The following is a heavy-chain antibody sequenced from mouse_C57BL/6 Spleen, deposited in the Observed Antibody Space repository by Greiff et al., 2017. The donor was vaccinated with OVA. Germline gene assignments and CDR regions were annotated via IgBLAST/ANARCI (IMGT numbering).Heavy chain of an antibody. CDR3: ARAFKDYSNYGYFDV. CDR1: GYSITSGYY. J-gene: IGHJ1*03. D-gene: IGHD2-5*01. Sequence: EVQLQESGPGLVKPSQSLSLTCSVTGYSITSGYYWNWIRQFPGNKLEWMGYISYDGSNNYNPSLKNRISITRDTSKNQFFLKLNSVTTEDTATYYCARAFKDYSNYGYFDVWGTGTTVTVSS. V-gene: IGHV3-6*01. CDR2: ISYDGSN.